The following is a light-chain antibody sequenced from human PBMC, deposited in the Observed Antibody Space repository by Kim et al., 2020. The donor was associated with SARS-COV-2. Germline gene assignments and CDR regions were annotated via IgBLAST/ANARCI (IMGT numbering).Light chain of an antibody. CDR3: SSRDGGGNHWV. CDR1: TLRDFY. J-gene: IGLJ3*02. V-gene: IGLV3-19*01. Sequence: SSELTQDPAVSVALGQTVWITCQGDTLRDFYPMWYQQKAGQAPVLVIYGQHNRPSGIPDRFSGSKSGNTASLIITGAQVEDEAHYYCSSRDGGGNHWVFGEGTKVTVL. CDR2: GQH.